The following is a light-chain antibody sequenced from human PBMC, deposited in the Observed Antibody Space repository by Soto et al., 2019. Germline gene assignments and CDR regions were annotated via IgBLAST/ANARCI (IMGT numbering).Light chain of an antibody. CDR1: QSLLCRDRNTC. J-gene: IGKJ3*01. Sequence: DVVMTQSPLSLPVTLGQPASISRRTSQSLLCRDRNTCLNWVQQRPGKSPRRLIYRVSNWNSAVPDRFSGSGSGTDFTLKISRVEAEDVGVYYCMQGTHWPFTVGPGTKVDS. CDR3: MQGTHWPFT. V-gene: IGKV2D-30*01. CDR2: RVS.